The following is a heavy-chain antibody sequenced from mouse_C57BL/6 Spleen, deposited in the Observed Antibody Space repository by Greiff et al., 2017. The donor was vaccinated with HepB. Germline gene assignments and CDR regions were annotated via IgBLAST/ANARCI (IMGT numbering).Heavy chain of an antibody. CDR3: ARSTGTGAMDY. Sequence: QVQLQQSGPELVKPGASVKISCKASGYSFTSYYIHWVKQRPGQGLEWIGWIYPGSGNTTYNEKFKGKATLTADTSSSTAYMQLSSLTSEDSAVYYCARSTGTGAMDYWGQGTSVTVSS. D-gene: IGHD4-1*01. CDR1: GYSFTSYY. V-gene: IGHV1-66*01. CDR2: IYPGSGNT. J-gene: IGHJ4*01.